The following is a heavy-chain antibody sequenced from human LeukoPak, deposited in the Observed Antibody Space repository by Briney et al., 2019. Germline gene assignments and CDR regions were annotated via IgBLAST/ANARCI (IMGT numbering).Heavy chain of an antibody. CDR2: IYPGDSDT. J-gene: IGHJ4*02. CDR1: GYSFTTYW. CDR3: ARLVVVTAIPLYYFDY. V-gene: IGHV5-51*01. D-gene: IGHD2-21*02. Sequence: GESLKISCKGSGYSFTTYWIGWVRQMPGKGLDWMGIIYPGDSDTRYSPSFRGQVTISADKSISTAYLQWSSLKASDTAMYYCARLVVVTAIPLYYFDYWGQGTLVTVSS.